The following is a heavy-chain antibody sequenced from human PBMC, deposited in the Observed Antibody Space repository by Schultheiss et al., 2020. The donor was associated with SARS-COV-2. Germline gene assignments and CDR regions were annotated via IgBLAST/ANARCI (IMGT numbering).Heavy chain of an antibody. CDR1: GGSISSGGYY. CDR2: IYYSGST. CDR3: AREGTYYDFWSGLPYYYGRDV. V-gene: IGHV4-61*08. J-gene: IGHJ6*02. D-gene: IGHD3-3*01. Sequence: SQTLSLTCPVSGGSISSGGYYWSWIRQHPGKGLEWIGYIYYSGSTNYNPSLKSRVTISVDTSKNQFSLKLSSVTAAETAVYYCAREGTYYDFWSGLPYYYGRDVLGQGTTVTVSS.